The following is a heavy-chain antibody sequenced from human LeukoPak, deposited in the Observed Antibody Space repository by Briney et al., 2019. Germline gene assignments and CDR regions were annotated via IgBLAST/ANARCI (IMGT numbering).Heavy chain of an antibody. CDR1: GGSISSSKW. J-gene: IGHJ6*02. CDR3: ARARLESYYYYYGMDV. CDR2: IYHSGST. V-gene: IGHV4-4*02. Sequence: SETLSLTCAVSGGSISSSKWWSWVRQPPGKGLEWIGEIYHSGSTNYNPSLKSRVTISVDKSKNQFSLKLSSVTAADTAVYYCARARLESYYYYYGMDVWGQGTTVTVSS.